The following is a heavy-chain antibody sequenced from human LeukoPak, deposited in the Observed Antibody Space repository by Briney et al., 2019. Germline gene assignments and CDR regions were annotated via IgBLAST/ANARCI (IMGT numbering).Heavy chain of an antibody. Sequence: SETLSLTCTVSGDSIGSGGNFWTWLCQHPGKGLEYIGYIHYTGTASYNPSLQSRVVMSVNTSTKQFSLRLSSVTAADTAVYFCAREGTHPVYDVWGPGILVTVSS. CDR2: IHYTGTA. V-gene: IGHV4-31*03. CDR3: AREGTHPVYDV. J-gene: IGHJ4*02. D-gene: IGHD5/OR15-5a*01. CDR1: GDSIGSGGNF.